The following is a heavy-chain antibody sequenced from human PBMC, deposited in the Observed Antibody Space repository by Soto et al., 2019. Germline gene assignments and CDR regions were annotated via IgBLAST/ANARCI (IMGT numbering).Heavy chain of an antibody. J-gene: IGHJ4*02. V-gene: IGHV4-39*01. CDR2: VHYSGST. Sequence: SETLSLTCTFSGGSISGSSYYWGWIRQPPGKGLECIGSVHYSGSTDYNPSLKSRVTMSVDTSKNQFSLKLTSVTAADTAVYFCASFSGATYGDYGGGINYWGQGTLVTGSS. CDR1: GGSISGSSYY. D-gene: IGHD4-17*01. CDR3: ASFSGATYGDYGGGINY.